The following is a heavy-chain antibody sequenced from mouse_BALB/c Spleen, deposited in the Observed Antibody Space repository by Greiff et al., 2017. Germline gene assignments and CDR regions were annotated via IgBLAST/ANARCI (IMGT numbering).Heavy chain of an antibody. CDR1: GFTFSSYT. Sequence: EVKLMESGGGLVKPGGSLKLSCAASGFTFSSYTMSWVRQTPEKRLEWVATISSGGSYTYYPDSVKGRFTISRDNAKNTLYLQMSSLKSEDTAMYYCTRAGDGNPAWFAYWGQGTLVTVSA. J-gene: IGHJ3*01. D-gene: IGHD2-1*01. CDR2: ISSGGSYT. CDR3: TRAGDGNPAWFAY. V-gene: IGHV5-6-4*01.